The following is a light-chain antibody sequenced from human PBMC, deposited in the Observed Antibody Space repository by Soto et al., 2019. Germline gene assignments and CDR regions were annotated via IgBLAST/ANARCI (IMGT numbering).Light chain of an antibody. CDR1: DSNIGSNS. Sequence: QSVLTQPPSASGTAGQVVTISCSGGDSNIGSNSVYWYQHLPRMAPKLLIYYNNQRPSGVPDRFSGSRSGTSASLAIVGLRSEDEAFYYCAAWDAFLSACVFGNGTKVTVL. CDR2: YNN. CDR3: AAWDAFLSACV. J-gene: IGLJ1*01. V-gene: IGLV1-47*02.